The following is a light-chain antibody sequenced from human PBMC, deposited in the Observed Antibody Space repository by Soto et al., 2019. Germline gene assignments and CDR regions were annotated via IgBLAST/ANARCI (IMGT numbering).Light chain of an antibody. CDR2: GAS. J-gene: IGKJ4*01. V-gene: IGKV3-11*01. CDR3: QQGSNWPPLT. CDR1: QSVGSS. Sequence: EIVLTQSPATLSLSPGERATLSCRATQSVGSSLAWYQQKPGQAPRLLIYGASSRAAGIPARFSGSGSGTDFTLTISSLEPEDFAVYYCQQGSNWPPLTFGGGTKVEI.